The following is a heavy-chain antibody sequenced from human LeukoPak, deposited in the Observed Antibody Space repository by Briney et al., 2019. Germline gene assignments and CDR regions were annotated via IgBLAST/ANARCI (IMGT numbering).Heavy chain of an antibody. CDR1: GGTFSSYA. V-gene: IGHV1-69*05. D-gene: IGHD3-22*01. CDR2: IIPIFGTA. Sequence: ASVKVSCKASGGTFSSYAISWVRQAPGQGLEWMGRIIPIFGTANYAQKFQGRVTITTDESTSTAYMELSSLRSEDTAMYYCARDSYYDSSGLSDYWGQGTLVTVSS. CDR3: ARDSYYDSSGLSDY. J-gene: IGHJ4*02.